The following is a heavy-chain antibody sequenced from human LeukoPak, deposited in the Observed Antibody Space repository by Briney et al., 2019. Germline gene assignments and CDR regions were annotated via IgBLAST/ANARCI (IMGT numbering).Heavy chain of an antibody. CDR3: GIGYYDILTGYGMDV. V-gene: IGHV1-2*04. Sequence: ASVKVSCKASGYTFTGYYVHWVRQAPGQGLEWMGWINPNSGGTNYAQKFQGWVTMTRDTSISTAYMELSRLRSDDTAVYYCGIGYYDILTGYGMDVWGQGTTVTVSS. J-gene: IGHJ6*02. CDR2: INPNSGGT. D-gene: IGHD3-9*01. CDR1: GYTFTGYY.